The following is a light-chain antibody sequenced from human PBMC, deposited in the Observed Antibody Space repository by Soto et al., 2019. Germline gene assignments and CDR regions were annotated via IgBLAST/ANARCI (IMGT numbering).Light chain of an antibody. J-gene: IGKJ5*01. CDR1: QSVSSN. V-gene: IGKV3-11*01. Sequence: EVVMTQSPATLSVSPGGRATLSCRASQSVSSNLAWYQQKPGQAPRLLIYDASNRATGIPARFSGSGSGTDFTLTISSLEPEDFAVYYCQQRDNWPPNTFGQGTRLEIK. CDR2: DAS. CDR3: QQRDNWPPNT.